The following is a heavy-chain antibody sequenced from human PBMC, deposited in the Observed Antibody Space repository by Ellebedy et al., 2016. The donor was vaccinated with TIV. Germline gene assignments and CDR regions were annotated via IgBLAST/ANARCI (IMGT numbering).Heavy chain of an antibody. Sequence: HTGGSLRLXCAASGFTFSNYWMHWVRQAPGKGLVWLSRINSDGSDTTYADSVEGRFTVSRDNAKNTVYLQMNNLRAEDTAVYYCARDRGFDSRAYYWFWWFDPWGQGTLVTVSS. CDR1: GFTFSNYW. J-gene: IGHJ5*02. V-gene: IGHV3-74*03. D-gene: IGHD3-22*01. CDR3: ARDRGFDSRAYYWFWWFDP. CDR2: INSDGSDT.